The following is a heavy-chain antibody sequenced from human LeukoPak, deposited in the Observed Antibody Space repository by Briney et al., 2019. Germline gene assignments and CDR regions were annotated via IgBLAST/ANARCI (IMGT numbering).Heavy chain of an antibody. V-gene: IGHV3-11*01. Sequence: PGGSLRLSCAASGFTFSDYYMSWIRQAPGKAREWDSYISRSCSTIYYADSVKGRFTISRDNAKNSLYLQMNSLRAEDTAVYYCARAIKTGFWDYWGQGTLVTVSS. CDR2: ISRSCSTI. D-gene: IGHD3-3*01. J-gene: IGHJ4*02. CDR3: ARAIKTGFWDY. CDR1: GFTFSDYY.